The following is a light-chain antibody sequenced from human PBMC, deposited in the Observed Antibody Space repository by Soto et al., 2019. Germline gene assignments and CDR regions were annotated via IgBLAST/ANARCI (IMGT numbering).Light chain of an antibody. Sequence: DIQMTQSPSSLSASVGDRVTITCRASQGVSNYLAWYQQRPWKAPTLLIYAASILQSGVPSRFSGSGSGTDFTLTISILQPEDVATYYCKRYYNATWTFGQGTKVEVK. CDR2: AAS. J-gene: IGKJ1*01. V-gene: IGKV1-27*01. CDR1: QGVSNY. CDR3: KRYYNATWT.